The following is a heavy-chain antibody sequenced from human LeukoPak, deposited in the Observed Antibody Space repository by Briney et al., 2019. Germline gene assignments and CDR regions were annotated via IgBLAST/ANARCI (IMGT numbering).Heavy chain of an antibody. CDR1: GGTFSSYA. J-gene: IGHJ4*02. CDR2: IIPIFGTA. CDR3: ARVNRDCSSTSCYNYFDY. Sequence: SVKVSCKASGGTFSSYAISWVRQAPRQGLEWMGGIIPIFGTANYAQKFQGRVTITADESTSTAYMELSSLRSEDTAVYYCARVNRDCSSTSCYNYFDYWGQGTLVTVSS. D-gene: IGHD2-2*02. V-gene: IGHV1-69*01.